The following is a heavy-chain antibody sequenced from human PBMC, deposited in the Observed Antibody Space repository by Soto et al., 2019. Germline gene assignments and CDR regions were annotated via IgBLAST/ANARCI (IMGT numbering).Heavy chain of an antibody. Sequence: GGSLRLSCAAPGFTVSSNYMSWVRQAPGKGLEWVSVIYSGGSTYYADSVKGRFTISRDNSKNTLYLQMNSLRAEDTAVYYCARDSYYYGMDVWGQGTTVTVSS. J-gene: IGHJ6*02. CDR1: GFTVSSNY. CDR3: ARDSYYYGMDV. CDR2: IYSGGST. V-gene: IGHV3-53*01.